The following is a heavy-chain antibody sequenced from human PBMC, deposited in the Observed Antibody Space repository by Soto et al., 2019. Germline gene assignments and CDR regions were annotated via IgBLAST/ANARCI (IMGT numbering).Heavy chain of an antibody. CDR1: GGSISSGGYY. V-gene: IGHV4-31*03. CDR3: ARDRHSGPYGSGSFDY. J-gene: IGHJ4*02. D-gene: IGHD3-10*01. Sequence: QVQLQDSGPGLVKPSQTLSLTCTVSGGSISSGGYYWSWIRQHPGKGLEWIGYIYYSGSTYYNPSLKSRVTISVDTSKNQFSLKLSSVTAADTAVYYCARDRHSGPYGSGSFDYWGQGTLVTVSS. CDR2: IYYSGST.